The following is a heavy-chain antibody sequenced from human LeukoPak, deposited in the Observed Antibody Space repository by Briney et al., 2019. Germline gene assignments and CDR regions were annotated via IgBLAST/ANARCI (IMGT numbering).Heavy chain of an antibody. CDR3: ARRVYNWNDAAFDI. V-gene: IGHV1-8*01. Sequence: GASVKVSCKASGYTFTSYDINWVRQATGQGLEWMGWMNPNSGNTGYAQKFQGRVTMTRNASVSTAYMELSSLRSEDTAVYYCARRVYNWNDAAFDIWGQGTMVTVSS. CDR1: GYTFTSYD. CDR2: MNPNSGNT. D-gene: IGHD1-1*01. J-gene: IGHJ3*02.